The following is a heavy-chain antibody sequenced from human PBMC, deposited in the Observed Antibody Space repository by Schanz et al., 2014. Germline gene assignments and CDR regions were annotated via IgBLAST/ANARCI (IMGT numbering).Heavy chain of an antibody. CDR1: GYTFTTYY. Sequence: QVQLVQSGAEVKKPGASVKVSCKASGYTFTTYYIHWVRQAPGQGLEWMGKINPSGGSTSYAQKFQGRVTMTRDTSLKTAYMEMTDLKLEDAGLYYCAIHYGDRPLWGQGTLIAVSS. D-gene: IGHD4-17*01. CDR2: INPSGGST. V-gene: IGHV1-46*01. J-gene: IGHJ4*02. CDR3: AIHYGDRPL.